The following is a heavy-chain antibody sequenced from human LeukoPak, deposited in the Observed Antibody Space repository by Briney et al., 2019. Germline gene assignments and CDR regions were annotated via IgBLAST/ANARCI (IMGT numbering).Heavy chain of an antibody. Sequence: XFVRIRSKPNSYATAYASSVKGRFTISRDDSKNTAYLQMNSLKTEDSAVYYCTRQNADAFDIWGQGTMVTVSS. J-gene: IGHJ3*02. CDR3: TRQNADAFDI. V-gene: IGHV3-73*01. CDR2: IRSKPNSYAT.